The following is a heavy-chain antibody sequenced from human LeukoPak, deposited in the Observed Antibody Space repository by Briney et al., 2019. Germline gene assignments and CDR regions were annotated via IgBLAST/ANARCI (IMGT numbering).Heavy chain of an antibody. Sequence: SQTLSLTCTVSGGSISSGDYYWSWIRQPPGKGLEWIGYIYYSGSTYYNPSLKSRATISVDTSKNQFSLKLSSVTAADTAVYYCARPDSGSYGTSEAFDIWGQGTMVTVSS. D-gene: IGHD1-26*01. V-gene: IGHV4-30-4*08. CDR2: IYYSGST. J-gene: IGHJ3*02. CDR1: GGSISSGDYY. CDR3: ARPDSGSYGTSEAFDI.